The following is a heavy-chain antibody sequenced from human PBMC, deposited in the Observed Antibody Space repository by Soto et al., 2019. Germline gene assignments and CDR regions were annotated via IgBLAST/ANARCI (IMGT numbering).Heavy chain of an antibody. D-gene: IGHD5-12*01. J-gene: IGHJ4*02. CDR2: IQNDGSNK. Sequence: PGGSLSLSCAASGFTFSRYSMYWVRQAPGKGLEWVTLIQNDGSNKFYSDSVKGRFTISRDNAKNSLYLQMNSLRAEDTAVYYCARERGYKTGYYFDYWGQGTLVTVSS. V-gene: IGHV3-30*03. CDR1: GFTFSRYS. CDR3: ARERGYKTGYYFDY.